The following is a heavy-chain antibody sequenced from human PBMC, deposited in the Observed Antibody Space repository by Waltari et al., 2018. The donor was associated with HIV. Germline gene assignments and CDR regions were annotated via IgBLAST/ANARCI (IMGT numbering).Heavy chain of an antibody. CDR1: GYTSISYY. V-gene: IGHV1-46*01. CDR2: INPSGNST. CDR3: ARAPCSGGSCRLFDY. D-gene: IGHD2-15*01. Sequence: QVQLVQSGAEVKKPGASVKVSCKASGYTSISYYIHWVRQAPGQGLEWMGIINPSGNSTSYVQKFQGRLTMTRDTSTSTVYMELSSLRSEDTAVYYCARAPCSGGSCRLFDYWGQGTLVTVSS. J-gene: IGHJ4*02.